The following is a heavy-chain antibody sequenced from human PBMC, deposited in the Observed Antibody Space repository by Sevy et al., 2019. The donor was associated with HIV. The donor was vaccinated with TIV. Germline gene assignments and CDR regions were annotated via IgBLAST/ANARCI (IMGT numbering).Heavy chain of an antibody. D-gene: IGHD4-17*01. CDR2: IWFDGSNT. J-gene: IGHJ4*02. Sequence: GGSLRLSCAASGFTFSSYGMHWVRQAPGKGLEWVAVIWFDGSNTYYADSVKGRFTISRDIAKNTLHLLMNSLRAEDTAVYYCARDLEFYDYGDYGPAFMPDYWGQGTLVTVSS. CDR3: ARDLEFYDYGDYGPAFMPDY. CDR1: GFTFSSYG. V-gene: IGHV3-33*01.